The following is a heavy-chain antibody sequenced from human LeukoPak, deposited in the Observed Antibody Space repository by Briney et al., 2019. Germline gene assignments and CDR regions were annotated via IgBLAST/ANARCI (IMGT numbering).Heavy chain of an antibody. V-gene: IGHV1-18*01. CDR3: VGTVTTSTAV. CDR2: ISAYNGNT. Sequence: ASVKVSCTGSDYTFTSYGISWVRQAPGQGLEWMGWISAYNGNTNYAQKFQGRVTITADKSTSTAYMELSSLRSEDTAVYYCVGTVTTSTAVWGQGTLVTVSS. CDR1: DYTFTSYG. D-gene: IGHD4-17*01. J-gene: IGHJ4*02.